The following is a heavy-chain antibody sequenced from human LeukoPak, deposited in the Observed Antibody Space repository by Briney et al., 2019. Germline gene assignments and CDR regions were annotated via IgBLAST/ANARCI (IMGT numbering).Heavy chain of an antibody. D-gene: IGHD3-22*01. Sequence: PSETLSLTCTVSGGSISSSSYYWGWIRQPPGKGLEWIGSIYYSGSTYYNPSLKSRVTISVDTPKNQFSLKLSSVTAADTAVYYCASLYYYDSSGYYTLPNYFDYWGQGTLVTVSS. CDR1: GGSISSSSYY. CDR3: ASLYYYDSSGYYTLPNYFDY. CDR2: IYYSGST. J-gene: IGHJ4*02. V-gene: IGHV4-39*01.